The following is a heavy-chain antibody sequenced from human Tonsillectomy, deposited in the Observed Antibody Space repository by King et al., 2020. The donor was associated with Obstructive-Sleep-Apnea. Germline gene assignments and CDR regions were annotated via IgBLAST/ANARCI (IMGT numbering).Heavy chain of an antibody. CDR2: TYYRSKWYN. Sequence: QLQESGPGLVKPSQTLSLTCAISGDSVSSNSAAWNWIRQSPSRGLEWLGRTYYRSKWYNDYAVSVKSRININPDTAKNQVSLQLNSVTPEDSAVYXXXRXGXGRXDXXXXXFDSXGXGTLVTXXX. V-gene: IGHV6-1*01. CDR3: XRXGXGRXDXXXXXFDS. J-gene: IGHJ5*01. CDR1: GDSVSSNSAA.